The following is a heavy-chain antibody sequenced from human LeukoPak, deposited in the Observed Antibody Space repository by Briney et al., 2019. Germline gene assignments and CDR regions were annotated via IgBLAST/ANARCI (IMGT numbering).Heavy chain of an antibody. CDR3: AKDPAVAGVAPNWFDP. Sequence: KPGGSLRLSCAASGFTFSSYSMNWVRQAPGKGLEWVSSISSSSSYTYYADSVKGRFTISRDNSKNTLYLQMNSLRAEDTAVYYCAKDPAVAGVAPNWFDPWGQGTLVTVSS. CDR2: ISSSSSYT. J-gene: IGHJ5*02. CDR1: GFTFSSYS. V-gene: IGHV3-21*04. D-gene: IGHD6-19*01.